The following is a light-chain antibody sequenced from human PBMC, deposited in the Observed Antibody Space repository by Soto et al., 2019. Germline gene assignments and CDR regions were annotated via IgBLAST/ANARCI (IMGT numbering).Light chain of an antibody. V-gene: IGKV3-15*01. CDR3: QQYNNWPPGFT. CDR2: GAS. CDR1: QSVSSN. J-gene: IGKJ3*01. Sequence: IVMTQSPATLSVSPAERATLSCRSSQSVSSNLAWYQQKPGQARRLLIYGASTRATGIPARFSGSGSGTEFTLTISSLQSEDFAVYYCQQYNNWPPGFTFGPGTKVDIK.